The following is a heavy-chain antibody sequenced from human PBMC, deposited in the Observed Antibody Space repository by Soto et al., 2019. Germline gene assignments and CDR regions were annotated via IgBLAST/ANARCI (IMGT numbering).Heavy chain of an antibody. CDR2: ISYAGSNK. V-gene: IGHV3-30-3*01. Sequence: QVQLVESGGGVVQPGRSLRLSCAASGFTFSSYAMHWFRQAPGKGLEWVAVISYAGSNKYYADSVKGRFTISRDNSKNTLYLQMNSLRAEDTAVYYCARSTGPGDYWGQGTLVTVSS. CDR1: GFTFSSYA. CDR3: ARSTGPGDY. J-gene: IGHJ4*02. D-gene: IGHD1-1*01.